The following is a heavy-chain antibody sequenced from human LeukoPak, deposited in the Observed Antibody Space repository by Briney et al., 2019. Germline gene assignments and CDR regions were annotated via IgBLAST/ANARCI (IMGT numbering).Heavy chain of an antibody. CDR2: ISAYSGST. D-gene: IGHD1-1*01. J-gene: IGHJ4*02. CDR3: AREPRGWSVQLERVFDY. V-gene: IGHV1-18*01. CDR1: GYTFTSYG. Sequence: GASVKVSCKASGYTFTSYGISWVRQAPGQGLEWMGWISAYSGSTNYAQKLQGRVTMTTDTSTSTAYMELRSLRSDDTAVYYCAREPRGWSVQLERVFDYWGQGTLVTVSS.